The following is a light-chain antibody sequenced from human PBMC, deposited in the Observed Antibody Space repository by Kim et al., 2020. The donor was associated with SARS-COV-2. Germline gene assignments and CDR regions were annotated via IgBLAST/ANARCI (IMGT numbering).Light chain of an antibody. J-gene: IGLJ2*01. CDR3: QSYEV. V-gene: IGLV6-57*03. CDR1: SGSIASKP. Sequence: SESPGKTVTTSCTRTSGSIASKPVQWYKQRPGSVPTTVIYEDALRPSGIPDRFSGSIDTSSNSASLTISGLTTEDEAVYFCQSYEVFGGGTKLTVL. CDR2: EDA.